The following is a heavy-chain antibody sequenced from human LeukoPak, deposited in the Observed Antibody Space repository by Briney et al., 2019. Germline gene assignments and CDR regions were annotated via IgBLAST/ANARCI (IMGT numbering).Heavy chain of an antibody. V-gene: IGHV3-7*04. CDR2: INQDGTDN. J-gene: IGHJ4*02. D-gene: IGHD6-19*01. Sequence: PGGSLRLSCAASGFTFSSYWMSWVRQAPGKGLEWVANINQDGTDNNYLDSVKGRFTISRDNAKNSLYLQMNSLRAGDTAVYYCARDSSGSLDYWGQGTLVTVSS. CDR3: ARDSSGSLDY. CDR1: GFTFSSYW.